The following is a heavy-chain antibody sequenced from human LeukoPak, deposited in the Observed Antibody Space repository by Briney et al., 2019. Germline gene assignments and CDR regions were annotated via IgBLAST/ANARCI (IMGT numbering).Heavy chain of an antibody. Sequence: GGSLRLSCAASGFSFSGYIMNWVRQTPGKGLEWVSFIGTSGDTIYYADSVKGRFTVSRDNAKNSLYLQMNSLRTEDAAVYYCARDQWLDFWGQGTLVTVSS. CDR3: ARDQWLDF. J-gene: IGHJ4*02. CDR1: GFSFSGYI. V-gene: IGHV3-48*01. CDR2: IGTSGDTI. D-gene: IGHD6-19*01.